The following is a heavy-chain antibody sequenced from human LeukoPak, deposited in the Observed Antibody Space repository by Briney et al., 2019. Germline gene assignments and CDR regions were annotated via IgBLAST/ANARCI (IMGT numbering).Heavy chain of an antibody. CDR3: ARGSSSGYYYINYYYYMDV. D-gene: IGHD3-22*01. Sequence: GGSLRLSCAASGFTFSSYGMHWVRQAPGKGLERVAVIWYDGSNKYYADSVKGRFTISRDSAKNSLYLQMNSLRAEDTAVYYCARGSSSGYYYINYYYYMDVWGKGTTVTVSS. V-gene: IGHV3-33*01. J-gene: IGHJ6*03. CDR2: IWYDGSNK. CDR1: GFTFSSYG.